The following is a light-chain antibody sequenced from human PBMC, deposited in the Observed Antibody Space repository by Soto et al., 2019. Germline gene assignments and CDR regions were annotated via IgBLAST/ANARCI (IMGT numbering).Light chain of an antibody. Sequence: DYQMTQSPSTLSASVPDRVTITCRASHSISSWLAWYQQKPGKAPKLLIYDASSLESGVPSRFSGSGYGTEFTLTISSLKHDDFATYYCQQYNSYSPNTFGQGTKV. CDR1: HSISSW. V-gene: IGKV1-5*01. CDR3: QQYNSYSPNT. J-gene: IGKJ1*01. CDR2: DAS.